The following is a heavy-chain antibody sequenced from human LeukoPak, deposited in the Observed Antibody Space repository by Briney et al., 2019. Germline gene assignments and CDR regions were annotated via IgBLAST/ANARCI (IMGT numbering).Heavy chain of an antibody. J-gene: IGHJ4*02. V-gene: IGHV3-9*03. Sequence: HPGGSLRLSCAASGSTFEDYAMHWVRQTPGKGLEWVSGITFNGGNIGYADSVKGRFTISRDNAKNSLYLQMNSLRAEDMALYYCAKANSSPGILSLYYFDYWGQGTLVTVSS. CDR1: GSTFEDYA. CDR3: AKANSSPGILSLYYFDY. D-gene: IGHD6-13*01. CDR2: ITFNGGNI.